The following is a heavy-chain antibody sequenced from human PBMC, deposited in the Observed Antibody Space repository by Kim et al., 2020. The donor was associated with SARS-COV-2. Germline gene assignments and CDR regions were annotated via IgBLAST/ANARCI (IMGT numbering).Heavy chain of an antibody. V-gene: IGHV4-39*07. D-gene: IGHD3-22*01. Sequence: SETLSLTCTVSGGSISSSSYYWGWIRQPPGKGLEWIGSIYYSGSTYYNPSLKSRVTISVDTSKNQFSLKLSSVTAADTAVYYCAREISDSSGYYLLDAFDIWGQGTMVTVSS. J-gene: IGHJ3*02. CDR3: AREISDSSGYYLLDAFDI. CDR2: IYYSGST. CDR1: GGSISSSSYY.